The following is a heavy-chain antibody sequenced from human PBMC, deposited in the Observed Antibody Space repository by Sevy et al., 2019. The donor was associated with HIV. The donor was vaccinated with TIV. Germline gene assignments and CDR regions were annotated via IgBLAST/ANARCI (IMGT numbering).Heavy chain of an antibody. CDR1: GYTFTDYY. V-gene: IGHV1-2*02. CDR2: INPNSGRT. J-gene: IGHJ4*02. Sequence: ASVKVSCKASGYTFTDYYINWVRQTPGQGLEWMGWINPNSGRTKCGQKFQDRVTMTSDPSNRTAFMDLGRLTSDDTAVYYCSREGAYSRSWYRVYFDHWGQGTLVTVSS. CDR3: SREGAYSRSWYRVYFDH. D-gene: IGHD6-13*01.